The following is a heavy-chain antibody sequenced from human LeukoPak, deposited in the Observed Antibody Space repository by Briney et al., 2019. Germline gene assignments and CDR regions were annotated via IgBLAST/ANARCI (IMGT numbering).Heavy chain of an antibody. Sequence: GGSLRLSCAASGFTSSSYWMGWVRQTPGKGRERVANIKHNGSEKTSVDSVKGRFTIFRDNAKKSLYLRMNSLRAEDTAVYYCARGGGGFCSSTSCYYTWFDPWGQGTLVTVSS. D-gene: IGHD2-2*01. J-gene: IGHJ5*02. V-gene: IGHV3-7*03. CDR3: ARGGGGFCSSTSCYYTWFDP. CDR2: IKHNGSEK. CDR1: GFTSSSYW.